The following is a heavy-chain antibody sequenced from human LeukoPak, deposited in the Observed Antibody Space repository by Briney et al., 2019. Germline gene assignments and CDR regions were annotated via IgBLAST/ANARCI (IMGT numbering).Heavy chain of an antibody. J-gene: IGHJ4*02. D-gene: IGHD4-23*01. CDR2: ITPMFGTA. CDR1: GGTFSSYA. CDR3: ARGGPTVVYYFDY. Sequence: SVKVSCKASGGTFSSYAISWVRQAPGQGPERMGGITPMFGTAKYAQKFQGRVTITADESTSTAYMELSSLRSEDTAVYYCARGGPTVVYYFDYWGQGTLVTVSS. V-gene: IGHV1-69*13.